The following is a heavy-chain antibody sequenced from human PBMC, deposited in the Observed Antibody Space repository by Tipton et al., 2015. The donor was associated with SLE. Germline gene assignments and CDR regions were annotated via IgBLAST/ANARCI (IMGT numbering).Heavy chain of an antibody. CDR1: GFTFKTYN. CDR2: ISTSNTYM. J-gene: IGHJ4*02. V-gene: IGHV3-21*01. Sequence: SLRLSCEASGFTFKTYNIHWVRQSPWKGLEWVASISTSNTYMENTDSVEGRFSISRDNTKNSLYLQLNSLRAEDTAVYYCAREGYYYDRSGYQRPFDYWGQGILVTVSS. CDR3: AREGYYYDRSGYQRPFDY. D-gene: IGHD3-22*01.